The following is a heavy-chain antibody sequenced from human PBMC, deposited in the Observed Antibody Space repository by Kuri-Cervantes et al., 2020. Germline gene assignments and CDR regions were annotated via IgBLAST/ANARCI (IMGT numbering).Heavy chain of an antibody. D-gene: IGHD5-18*01. J-gene: IGHJ4*02. CDR1: GFTFTTYG. CDR2: ISYDGSNK. CDR3: ARASLSYGYFDY. V-gene: IGHV3-30*19. Sequence: GGSLRLSCAASGFTFTTYGMHWVRQAPGKGLEWVAVISYDGSNKYYADSVKGRFTISRDNSKDTLYLQMNSLRAEDTAVYYCARASLSYGYFDYWGQGTLVTVSS.